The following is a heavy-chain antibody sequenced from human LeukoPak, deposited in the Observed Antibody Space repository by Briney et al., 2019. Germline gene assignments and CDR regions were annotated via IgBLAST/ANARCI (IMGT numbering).Heavy chain of an antibody. CDR3: AREGRSNREFDY. Sequence: PSETLSLTCTVSGGSISNYYWSWIRQPAGKGLEWIGRFYNSGSTNCNPSLKSRVTISVDTSKNQFSLKLSSVTAADTAVYYCAREGRSNREFDYWGQGTLVTVSS. CDR2: FYNSGST. CDR1: GGSISNYY. V-gene: IGHV4-4*07. J-gene: IGHJ4*02. D-gene: IGHD1-14*01.